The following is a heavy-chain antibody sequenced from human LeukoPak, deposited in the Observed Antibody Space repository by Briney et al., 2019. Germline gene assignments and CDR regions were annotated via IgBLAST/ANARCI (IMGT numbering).Heavy chain of an antibody. V-gene: IGHV3-30*04. CDR1: GFTFSTYA. D-gene: IGHD1-14*01. CDR3: AKNGLRGGTDFYYFDS. Sequence: PGGSLRLSCATSGFTFSTYAMHWVRQAPGKGLAWVADISSDGSNKYYVDSVKGRFTISRDNSKNTLYLQMNSLRTEDMAVYYCAKNGLRGGTDFYYFDSWGQGTLVTVSS. CDR2: ISSDGSNK. J-gene: IGHJ4*02.